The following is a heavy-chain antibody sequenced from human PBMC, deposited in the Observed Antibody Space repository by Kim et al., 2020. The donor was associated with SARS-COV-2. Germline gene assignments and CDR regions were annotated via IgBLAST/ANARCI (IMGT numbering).Heavy chain of an antibody. CDR2: ENT. J-gene: IGHJ4*02. Sequence: ENTSDAGAGKGRFTLTRDHSKDTLYMQMNSLGAGDTAVYYCAKEHGGSLDYWGQGTLVTVSS. CDR3: AKEHGGSLDY. D-gene: IGHD1-26*01. V-gene: IGHV3-23*01.